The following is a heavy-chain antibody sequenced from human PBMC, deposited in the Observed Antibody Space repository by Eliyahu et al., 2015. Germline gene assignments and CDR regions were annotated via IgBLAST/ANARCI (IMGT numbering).Heavy chain of an antibody. CDR2: ISRTSEYI. D-gene: IGHD5-24*01. J-gene: IGHJ4*02. CDR1: SSNS. CDR3: ARGGGVYNYGYFDY. V-gene: IGHV3-21*01. Sequence: SSNSMNWVRQAPGKGLEWVSSISRTSEYIHYSDSVRGRFTISRDNANNSLHLEMHSLRAEDSAVYYCARGGGVYNYGYFDYWGQGALVIVSS.